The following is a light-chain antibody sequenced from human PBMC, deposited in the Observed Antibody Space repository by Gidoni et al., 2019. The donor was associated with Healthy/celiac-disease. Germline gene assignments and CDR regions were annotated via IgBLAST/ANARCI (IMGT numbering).Light chain of an antibody. J-gene: IGKJ2*01. CDR1: QDISNY. Sequence: DIQMTQSPSSLSASVGDRVTITCQASQDISNYLHWYQQKPGKAPKLLIYDASNLETGVPSRFSGSGSGTDFTFTISSLQPEDIATYYCQQYDNLPPMYTFXQXTKLEIK. V-gene: IGKV1-33*01. CDR2: DAS. CDR3: QQYDNLPPMYT.